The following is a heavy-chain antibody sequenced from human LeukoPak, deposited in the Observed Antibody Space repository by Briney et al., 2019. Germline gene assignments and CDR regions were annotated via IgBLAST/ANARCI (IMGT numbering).Heavy chain of an antibody. CDR1: GFTFSTYA. V-gene: IGHV3-23*01. D-gene: IGHD3-16*02. Sequence: GGSLRLSCAASGFTFSTYAMSWVRQAPGKGLEWVSSISASGGSTYYVDSVKGRFTISRDNSKNTLYLQMNSLRAEDTAVYYCARGGLPSLYYDYIWGSYPYYFDYWGQGTLVTVSS. CDR2: ISASGGST. CDR3: ARGGLPSLYYDYIWGSYPYYFDY. J-gene: IGHJ4*02.